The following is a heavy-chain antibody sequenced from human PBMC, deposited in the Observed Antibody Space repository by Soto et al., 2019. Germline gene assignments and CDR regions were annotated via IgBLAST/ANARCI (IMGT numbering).Heavy chain of an antibody. CDR2: IRSKANSYAT. J-gene: IGHJ2*01. CDR1: GFTFSGSA. CDR3: TRHEGIAVAGTPWYFDL. D-gene: IGHD6-19*01. Sequence: EVQLVESGGGLVQPGGSLKLSCAASGFTFSGSAMHWVRQASGKGLEWVGRIRSKANSYATAYAASVKGRFTISRDDSKNTAYLQMNSVKTEDTAVYYCTRHEGIAVAGTPWYFDLWGRGTLVTVSS. V-gene: IGHV3-73*01.